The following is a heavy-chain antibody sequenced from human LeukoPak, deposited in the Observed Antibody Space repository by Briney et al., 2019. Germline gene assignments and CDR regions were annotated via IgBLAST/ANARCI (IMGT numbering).Heavy chain of an antibody. V-gene: IGHV3-48*02. CDR1: GFTFSTYS. D-gene: IGHD3-22*01. CDR2: ISGSSKVI. CDR3: ARDFDTSGYTFDF. Sequence: WGSLRLSCAASGFTFSTYSMNWIRQAPGKGLEWISYISGSSKVIYYADSVSGRFTISRDNAENLLYLQMNSLRDEDTAVYFCARDFDTSGYTFDFWGQGALVTVSS. J-gene: IGHJ4*02.